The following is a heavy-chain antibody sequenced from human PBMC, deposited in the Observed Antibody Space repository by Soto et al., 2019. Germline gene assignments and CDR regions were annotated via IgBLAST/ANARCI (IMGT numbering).Heavy chain of an antibody. D-gene: IGHD3-9*01. V-gene: IGHV1-58*02. CDR1: GFTFTSSA. CDR3: AAESGIWTGYAPLGYYYGMDV. J-gene: IGHJ6*02. Sequence: QMQLVQSGPEVKKPGTSVKVSCKASGFTFTSSAMQWVRQARGQRLEWIGWIVVGSGNTNYAQKFQERVTITRDMSTSTAYMELSSLRSEDTAVYYCAAESGIWTGYAPLGYYYGMDVGGQGTTVTVSS. CDR2: IVVGSGNT.